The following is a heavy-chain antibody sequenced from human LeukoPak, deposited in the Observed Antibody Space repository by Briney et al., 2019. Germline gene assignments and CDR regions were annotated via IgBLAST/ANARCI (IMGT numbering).Heavy chain of an antibody. Sequence: ASVKVSCKASGYTFTSYDINWVRQATRQGLEWMGWMNPNSGNTGYAQKFQGRVTMTRNTSISTAYMELSSLRSEDTAVYYCARDAAGSRYWFDPWGQGTLVTVSS. J-gene: IGHJ5*02. CDR1: GYTFTSYD. D-gene: IGHD6-13*01. CDR2: MNPNSGNT. V-gene: IGHV1-8*01. CDR3: ARDAAGSRYWFDP.